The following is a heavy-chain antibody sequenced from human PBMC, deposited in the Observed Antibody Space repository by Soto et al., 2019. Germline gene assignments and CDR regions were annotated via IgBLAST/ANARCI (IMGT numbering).Heavy chain of an antibody. D-gene: IGHD6-13*01. CDR1: GYTFTSYG. CDR2: ISAYNGNT. CDR3: ARDGGQRYSSSWSYYYDGMDV. J-gene: IGHJ6*02. Sequence: QVQLVQSGAEVKKPGASVKVSCKASGYTFTSYGISWVRQAPGQGLEWMGWISAYNGNTNYAQKLQGRVTMTTDTSTSKAYMELRSLRSDDTDVYYCARDGGQRYSSSWSYYYDGMDVWGQGTTVTVSS. V-gene: IGHV1-18*01.